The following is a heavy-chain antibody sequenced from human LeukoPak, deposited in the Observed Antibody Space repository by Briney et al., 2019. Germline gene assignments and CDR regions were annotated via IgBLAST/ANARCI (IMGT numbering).Heavy chain of an antibody. D-gene: IGHD3-22*01. J-gene: IGHJ4*02. CDR3: ARGQFYYDYVY. Sequence: ASVKVSCKASGYTCTDYYIHWVRQAPGQGLEWMGRINPKSGGTNYAQKSQGRVTMTRDTSISTAYMELSSLRSDDTAVYYCARGQFYYDYVYWGQGTLVTVSS. V-gene: IGHV1-2*06. CDR2: INPKSGGT. CDR1: GYTCTDYY.